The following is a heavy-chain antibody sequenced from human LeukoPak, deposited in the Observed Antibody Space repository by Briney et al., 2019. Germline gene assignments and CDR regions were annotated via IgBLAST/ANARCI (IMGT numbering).Heavy chain of an antibody. D-gene: IGHD3-3*01. CDR3: AREGPITIFGVVSWGAFDI. J-gene: IGHJ3*02. V-gene: IGHV4-34*01. CDR2: INHSGST. Sequence: PSETLTLTCAVYGGSFSGYYWSWIRQSPGKGLEWIGEINHSGSTNYNPSLKSRVTISVDTSKNQFSLKLSSVTAADTAVYYCAREGPITIFGVVSWGAFDIWGQGTMVTVSS. CDR1: GGSFSGYY.